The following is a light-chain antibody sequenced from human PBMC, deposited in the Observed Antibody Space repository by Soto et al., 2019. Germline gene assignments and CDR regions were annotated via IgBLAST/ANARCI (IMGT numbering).Light chain of an antibody. CDR1: QNLSRN. CDR3: QKYDKWPHT. Sequence: EMVMTQSPATLSVSPGERATLSCRASQNLSRNLAWYQQQPGQAPRLLIYGASTRATGIPARFSGSWSGTDFTLTISSMQSEDFAVYYWQKYDKWPHTFGQGTKLEIK. J-gene: IGKJ2*01. V-gene: IGKV3-15*01. CDR2: GAS.